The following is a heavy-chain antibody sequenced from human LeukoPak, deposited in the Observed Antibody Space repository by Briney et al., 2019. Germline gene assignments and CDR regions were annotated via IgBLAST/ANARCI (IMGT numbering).Heavy chain of an antibody. J-gene: IGHJ4*02. CDR2: ISGSGGST. Sequence: GGSLRLSCAASGFTFGSYAMSWVRQAPGKGLEWVSAISGSGGSTYYADSVKGRFTISRDNSKNTLYLQMNSLRAEDTAVYYCAKDLEGYYYGSGSLYWGQGTLVTVSS. V-gene: IGHV3-23*01. CDR1: GFTFGSYA. CDR3: AKDLEGYYYGSGSLY. D-gene: IGHD3-10*01.